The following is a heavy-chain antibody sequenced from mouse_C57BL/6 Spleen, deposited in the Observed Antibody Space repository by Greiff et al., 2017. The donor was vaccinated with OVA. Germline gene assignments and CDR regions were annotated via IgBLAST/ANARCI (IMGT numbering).Heavy chain of an antibody. Sequence: VQLQQSGPELVKPGASVKISCKASGYTFTDYYMNWVKQSHGKSLEWIGDINPNNGGTSYNQKFKGKATLTVDKSSSTAYMELRSLTSEDSAVYYCARYYYGGFAYWGQGTLVTVSA. J-gene: IGHJ3*01. D-gene: IGHD1-1*01. V-gene: IGHV1-26*01. CDR1: GYTFTDYY. CDR3: ARYYYGGFAY. CDR2: INPNNGGT.